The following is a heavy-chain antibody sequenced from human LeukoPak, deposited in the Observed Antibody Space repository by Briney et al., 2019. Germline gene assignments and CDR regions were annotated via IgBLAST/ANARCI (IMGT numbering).Heavy chain of an antibody. CDR3: ARWSGSFDY. CDR1: GFTFSDYY. Sequence: LRLSCAASGFTFSDYYMSWIRQAPGKGLEWIGYIYYSGSTNYNPSLKSRVTISVDTSKNQFSLKLSSVTAADTAVYYCARWSGSFDYWGQGTLVTVSS. V-gene: IGHV4-59*08. D-gene: IGHD3-3*01. J-gene: IGHJ4*02. CDR2: IYYSGST.